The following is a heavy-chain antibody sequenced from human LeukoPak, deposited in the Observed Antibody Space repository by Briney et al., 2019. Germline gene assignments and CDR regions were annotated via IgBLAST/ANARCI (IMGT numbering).Heavy chain of an antibody. D-gene: IGHD3-10*01. V-gene: IGHV4-4*07. Sequence: SETLSLTCTVSGGSISSYYWSWIRQPAGKGLEWIGRIYTSGSTNYNPSLKSRVTMPVDTSKNQFSLKLTSVTAADTAVYYCARTRWFGELQGYYFDYWGQGTLVTVSS. CDR2: IYTSGST. CDR3: ARTRWFGELQGYYFDY. CDR1: GGSISSYY. J-gene: IGHJ4*02.